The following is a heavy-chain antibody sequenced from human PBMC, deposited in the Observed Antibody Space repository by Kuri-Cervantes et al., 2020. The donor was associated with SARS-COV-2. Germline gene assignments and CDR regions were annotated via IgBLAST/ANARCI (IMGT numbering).Heavy chain of an antibody. Sequence: GGSLRLSCATSGFTFTSYAMSWVRQAPGKGLEWVSTISGGGGSTYYADSVKGRFTISRDNSKNTLYLQMNSLRAEDTAVYYCARSPGGSGGYSSSWYLYWGQGTLVTVSS. J-gene: IGHJ4*02. D-gene: IGHD6-13*01. CDR2: ISGGGGST. V-gene: IGHV3-23*01. CDR3: ARSPGGSGGYSSSWYLY. CDR1: GFTFTSYA.